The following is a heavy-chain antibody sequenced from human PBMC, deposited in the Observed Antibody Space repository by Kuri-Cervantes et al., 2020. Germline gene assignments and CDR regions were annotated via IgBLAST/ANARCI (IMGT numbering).Heavy chain of an antibody. CDR1: GGSISSYY. CDR2: IYYSGST. Sequence: SETLSLTCTVSGGSISSYYWSWIRQPPGKGLEWIGYIYYSGSTNYNPSLKSRATISVDTSKNQFSLKLSSVTAADTAVYYCARDSEYCSGGSCYSAWGQGTLVTVSS. V-gene: IGHV4-59*01. J-gene: IGHJ4*02. D-gene: IGHD2-15*01. CDR3: ARDSEYCSGGSCYSA.